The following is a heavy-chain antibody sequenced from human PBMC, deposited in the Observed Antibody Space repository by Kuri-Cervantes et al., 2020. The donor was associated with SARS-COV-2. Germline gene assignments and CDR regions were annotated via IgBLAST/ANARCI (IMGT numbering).Heavy chain of an antibody. CDR3: VRGGQYCSSSSCWRAFHY. CDR1: RGTLSSFV. CDR2: IIRIFDIE. J-gene: IGHJ4*02. D-gene: IGHD2-2*01. Sequence: SVKVSCKASRGTLSSFVVSWVRQAPGQGLEWMGGIIRIFDIEKKAQKFQDRVTITTDKSTSTVYMDLSSLRAEDTAVYYCVRGGQYCSSSSCWRAFHYWGQGTLVTVSS. V-gene: IGHV1-69*10.